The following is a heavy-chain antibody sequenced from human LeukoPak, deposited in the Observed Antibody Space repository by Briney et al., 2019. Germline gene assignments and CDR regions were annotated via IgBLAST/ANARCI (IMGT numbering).Heavy chain of an antibody. J-gene: IGHJ6*03. CDR2: ISSSSSTI. CDR3: ARDLSFRLLRATGRDYMDV. Sequence: GGSLRLSCAASGFTFSSYSMNWVRQAPGKGLEWVSYISSSSSTIYHADSVKGRFTISRDNAKNSLYLQMNSLRAEDTAVYYCARDLSFRLLRATGRDYMDVWGKGTTVTVSS. V-gene: IGHV3-48*04. D-gene: IGHD2-15*01. CDR1: GFTFSSYS.